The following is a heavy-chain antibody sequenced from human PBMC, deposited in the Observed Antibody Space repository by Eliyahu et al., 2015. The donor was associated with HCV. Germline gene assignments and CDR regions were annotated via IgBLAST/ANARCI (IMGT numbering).Heavy chain of an antibody. J-gene: IGHJ6*03. V-gene: IGHV3-30*18. CDR2: ISYDGVST. D-gene: IGHD5-18*01. CDR1: GFXFRSYG. CDR3: AKDVNSNYDYYFYMDV. Sequence: QVQLVESGGGVVQPGRXLRLSCAXSGFXFRSYGMHWVRQTPGKGLEWXAVISYDGVSTYYADSVKGRFTISRDNSKNTLYLHINSLRPEDTAVFYCAKDVNSNYDYYFYMDVWGKGTAVTVSS.